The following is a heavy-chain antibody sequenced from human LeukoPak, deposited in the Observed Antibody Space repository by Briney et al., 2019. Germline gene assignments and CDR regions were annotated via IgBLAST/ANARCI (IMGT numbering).Heavy chain of an antibody. Sequence: SVKVSCKASGGTFSSYAISWVRQAPGQGLEWMGRIIPILGIANYAQKFQGRVTITADKSTSTAYMELSSLRSEDTAVYYCASRHSIDQRIVVVTGYFDYWGQGTLVTVSS. D-gene: IGHD2-21*02. CDR2: IIPILGIA. CDR3: ASRHSIDQRIVVVTGYFDY. J-gene: IGHJ4*02. V-gene: IGHV1-69*04. CDR1: GGTFSSYA.